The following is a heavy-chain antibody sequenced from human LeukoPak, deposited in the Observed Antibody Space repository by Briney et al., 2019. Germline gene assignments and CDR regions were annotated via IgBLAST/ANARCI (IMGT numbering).Heavy chain of an antibody. J-gene: IGHJ4*02. CDR3: ARSQNYYGSGDY. D-gene: IGHD3-10*01. V-gene: IGHV4-59*01. CDR1: GGSISNNH. CDR2: IYYSGST. Sequence: SETLSLTCTVSGGSISNNHWSWFRQPPGKGLEWIGYIYYSGSTNYNPSLKSRVTISVDTSKSQFSLKLSSVTAADTAVYYCARSQNYYGSGDYWGQGTLVTVSS.